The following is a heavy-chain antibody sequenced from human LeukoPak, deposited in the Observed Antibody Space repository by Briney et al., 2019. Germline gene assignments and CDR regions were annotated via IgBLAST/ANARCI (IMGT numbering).Heavy chain of an antibody. Sequence: GESLKISCKGSGYSFTSYWIGWVRQMPGKGLEWMGIIYPGDSDTGYSPSFQGQVTISADKSISTAYLQWSSLKASDTAMYYCARLSSGDYGGNSGINWFDPWGQGTLVTVSS. D-gene: IGHD4-23*01. V-gene: IGHV5-51*01. J-gene: IGHJ5*02. CDR2: IYPGDSDT. CDR3: ARLSSGDYGGNSGINWFDP. CDR1: GYSFTSYW.